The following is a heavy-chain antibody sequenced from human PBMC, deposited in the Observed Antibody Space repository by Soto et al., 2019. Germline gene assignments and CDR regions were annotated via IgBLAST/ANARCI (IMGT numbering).Heavy chain of an antibody. V-gene: IGHV3-74*01. CDR1: GFTFSIYW. J-gene: IGHJ4*02. CDR3: ARDIPPRYCSGGSCGNYFDY. CDR2: INSDGSST. D-gene: IGHD2-15*01. Sequence: GGSLRLSCAASGFTFSIYWMHWVRQAPGKGLVWVSRINSDGSSTSYADSVKGRFTISRDNAKNTLYLQMNSLRAEDTAVYYCARDIPPRYCSGGSCGNYFDYWGQGTLVTVSS.